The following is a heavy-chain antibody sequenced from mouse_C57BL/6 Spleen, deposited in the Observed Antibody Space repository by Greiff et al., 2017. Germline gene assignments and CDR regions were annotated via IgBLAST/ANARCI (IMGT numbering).Heavy chain of an antibody. CDR1: GYSFTGYF. J-gene: IGHJ1*03. D-gene: IGHD2-4*01. CDR2: INPYNGDT. V-gene: IGHV1-20*01. Sequence: EVQLQQSGPELVKPGDSVKISCKASGYSFTGYFMNWVMQSHGKSLEWIGRINPYNGDTFYNQKFKGKATLTVDKSSSTAHMELRSLTSEDSAVYYCARRSTMITTRYFDVWGTGTTVTVSS. CDR3: ARRSTMITTRYFDV.